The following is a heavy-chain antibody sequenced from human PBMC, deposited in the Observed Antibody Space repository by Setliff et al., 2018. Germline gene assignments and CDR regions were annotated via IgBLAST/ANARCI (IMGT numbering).Heavy chain of an antibody. CDR3: ARDSRNYYDSSGLYERNAFDI. J-gene: IGHJ3*02. D-gene: IGHD3-22*01. V-gene: IGHV1-69*10. Sequence: ASVKVSCKASGGTFSSYAISWVRQAPGQGLEWMGGIIPILGIANYAQKFQGRVTITADKSTSTAYMELSSLRSEDTAVYYCARDSRNYYDSSGLYERNAFDIWGQGTMVTVS. CDR2: IIPILGIA. CDR1: GGTFSSYA.